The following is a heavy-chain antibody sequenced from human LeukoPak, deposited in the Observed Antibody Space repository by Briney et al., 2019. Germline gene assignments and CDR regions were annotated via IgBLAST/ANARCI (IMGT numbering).Heavy chain of an antibody. D-gene: IGHD6-13*01. V-gene: IGHV1-18*01. J-gene: IGHJ6*02. CDR2: TSAYNGNT. CDR3: ARDPGAAGTGPDYYFYGMDV. Sequence: GASVQVSCKASGYTVTSYGITWVQQAPGQGLEWMGWTSAYNGNTKYSQKLQGRVTMTTDTSTSTAYMDLRSLKSDDTAVYYCARDPGAAGTGPDYYFYGMDVWGQGTTVTVSS. CDR1: GYTVTSYG.